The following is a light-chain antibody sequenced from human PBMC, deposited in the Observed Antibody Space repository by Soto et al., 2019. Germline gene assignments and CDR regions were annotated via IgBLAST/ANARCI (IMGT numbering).Light chain of an antibody. CDR3: QHPGT. V-gene: IGKV3-15*01. CDR1: QSVSSN. J-gene: IGKJ2*01. CDR2: GAS. Sequence: EIVMTQSPATLSVSPRERATLSCRASQSVSSNLAWYQQKPGQAPRLLIYGASTRATGIPARFSGSGSGIEFTLTISSLESEDFAVYYCQHPGTFGQGTKLEIK.